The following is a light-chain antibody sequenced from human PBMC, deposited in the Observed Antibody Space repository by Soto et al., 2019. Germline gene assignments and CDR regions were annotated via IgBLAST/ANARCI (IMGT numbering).Light chain of an antibody. CDR3: GSYSSTDTPLV. J-gene: IGLJ1*01. V-gene: IGLV2-14*01. CDR1: STDVGGYNY. Sequence: ALAQPSSVSGSPGQSITISCTGTSTDVGGYNYVSWYQHHSGKAPKLLIYEVTNRPSGISDRFSGSKSVNTASLTISGLQAEDESDYYCGSYSSTDTPLVFGTGTKVTVL. CDR2: EVT.